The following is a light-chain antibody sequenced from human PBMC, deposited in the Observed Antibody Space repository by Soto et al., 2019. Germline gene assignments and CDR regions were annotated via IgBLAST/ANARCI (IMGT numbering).Light chain of an antibody. J-gene: IGKJ2*01. CDR3: QQFNSYPYT. CDR1: QGISSA. CDR2: DAS. Sequence: AIPLTQSPSSLSASVGDRVTITCRASQGISSALAWYQQKPGKAPKLLIYDASSLESGVPSRFSGSGSGTDFTLSISRLQPEDFATYHCQQFNSYPYTFGQGTKLEIK. V-gene: IGKV1-13*02.